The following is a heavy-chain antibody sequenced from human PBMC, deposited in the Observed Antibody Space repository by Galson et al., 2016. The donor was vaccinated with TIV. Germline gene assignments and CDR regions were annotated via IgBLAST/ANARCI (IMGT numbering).Heavy chain of an antibody. D-gene: IGHD3-10*01. V-gene: IGHV1-69*13. CDR2: IIPIFHSA. CDR1: GGTFSDYG. CDR3: ATLGGYFGSGSYKTDF. Sequence: SVKVSCKASGGTFSDYGISWVRQAPGQGLEWMGRIIPIFHSAKSAQKFQDRVTITADESMSIVYMELSSLRSEDTAVYYCATLGGYFGSGSYKTDFWGQGTLVTVSS. J-gene: IGHJ4*02.